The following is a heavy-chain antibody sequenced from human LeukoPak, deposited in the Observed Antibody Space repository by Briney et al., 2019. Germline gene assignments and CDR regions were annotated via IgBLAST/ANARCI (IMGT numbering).Heavy chain of an antibody. CDR2: INYSGAT. D-gene: IGHD6-19*01. V-gene: IGHV4-59*01. Sequence: SETLSLTCSVSRGSINGYYWSWIRQPPGTGLEWIGWINYSGATYFNPSLKSRALMSIDTSMNQLSLRLYSVTAADTAIYYCARHSSGWHLDFWGRGTLVTVSS. CDR1: RGSINGYY. J-gene: IGHJ4*02. CDR3: ARHSSGWHLDF.